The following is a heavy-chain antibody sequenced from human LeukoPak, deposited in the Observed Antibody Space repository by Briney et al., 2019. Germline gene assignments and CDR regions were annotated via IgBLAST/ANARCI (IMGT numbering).Heavy chain of an antibody. CDR3: ARHFTGPGTYTPYFGMDV. Sequence: SGTLSLTCTVYGGSIRSYYCSWIRQPPGKGLEWVGYVYYSGSTSYNPSLKSRVTISVDASKNQFSLKLSSVTAADTAVYYCARHFTGPGTYTPYFGMDVWGQGTTVTVSS. CDR1: GGSIRSYY. J-gene: IGHJ6*02. V-gene: IGHV4-59*08. D-gene: IGHD3-16*01. CDR2: VYYSGST.